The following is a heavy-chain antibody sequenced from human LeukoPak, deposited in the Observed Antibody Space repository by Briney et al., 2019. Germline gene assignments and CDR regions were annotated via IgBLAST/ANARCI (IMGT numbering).Heavy chain of an antibody. CDR3: AKDATFAVAGSYFSY. D-gene: IGHD6-19*01. CDR2: VTGGGGST. CDR1: GFILTSYG. Sequence: PGGSLRLSCAASGFILTSYGMNWVRQAPGKGLEWVSGVTGGGGSTYYADSVKGRFTVSSDNSKNILYLEMNSLRSEDTTTYYCAKDATFAVAGSYFSYWGQGALVTVSS. J-gene: IGHJ4*02. V-gene: IGHV3-23*01.